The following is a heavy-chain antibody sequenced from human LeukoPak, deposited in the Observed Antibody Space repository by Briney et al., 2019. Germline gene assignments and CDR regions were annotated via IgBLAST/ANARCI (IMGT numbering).Heavy chain of an antibody. CDR2: IYTSGST. CDR1: GGSISSYY. CDR3: ARENQRWLQSDAFDI. J-gene: IGHJ3*02. D-gene: IGHD5-24*01. Sequence: PSETLSLTCTVSGGSISSYYWSWIRQPAGKGLEWIGRIYTSGSTNYNPSLKSRVTMSVDTSKNRFSLKLSSVTAADTAVYYCARENQRWLQSDAFDIWGQGTMVTVSS. V-gene: IGHV4-4*07.